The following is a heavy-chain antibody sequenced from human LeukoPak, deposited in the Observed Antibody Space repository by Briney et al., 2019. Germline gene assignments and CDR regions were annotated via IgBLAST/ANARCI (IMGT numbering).Heavy chain of an antibody. CDR3: AKDIGAVAGSDFDY. V-gene: IGHV3-9*01. D-gene: IGHD6-19*01. CDR2: ISWNSGSI. Sequence: GGSLRLSCAASGFTFDDYAMHWVRQAPGKGLEWVSGISWNSGSIGYADSVKGRFTISRDNAKNSLYLQTNSLRAEDTALYYCAKDIGAVAGSDFDYWGQGTLVTVSS. CDR1: GFTFDDYA. J-gene: IGHJ4*02.